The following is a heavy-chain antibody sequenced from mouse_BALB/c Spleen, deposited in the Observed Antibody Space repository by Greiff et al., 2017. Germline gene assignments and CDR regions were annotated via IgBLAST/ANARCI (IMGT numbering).Heavy chain of an antibody. CDR3: ARNFIQYFDV. CDR2: ISSGGSYT. Sequence: EVQGVESGGGLVKPGGSLKLSCAASGFTFSSYAMSWVRQSPEKRLEWVAEISSGGSYTYYPDTVTGRFTISRDNAKNTLYLEMSSLRSEDTAMYYCARNFIQYFDVWGAGTTVTVSS. D-gene: IGHD1-2*01. CDR1: GFTFSSYA. V-gene: IGHV5-9-4*01. J-gene: IGHJ1*01.